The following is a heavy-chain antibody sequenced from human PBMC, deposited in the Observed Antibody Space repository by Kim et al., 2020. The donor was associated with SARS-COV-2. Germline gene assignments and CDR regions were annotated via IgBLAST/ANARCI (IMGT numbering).Heavy chain of an antibody. Sequence: GKTFQGRVKITADKSTSTAYMELSSLGSEDTAVYYCARSGYSYGPSAMDYWGQGTLVTVSS. V-gene: IGHV1-69*02. J-gene: IGHJ4*02. CDR3: ARSGYSYGPSAMDY. D-gene: IGHD5-18*01.